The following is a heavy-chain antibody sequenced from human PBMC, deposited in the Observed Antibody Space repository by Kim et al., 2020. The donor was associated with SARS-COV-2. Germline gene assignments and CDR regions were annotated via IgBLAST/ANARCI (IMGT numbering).Heavy chain of an antibody. CDR2: INHSGST. J-gene: IGHJ4*02. CDR3: ARERAVAAPFDY. D-gene: IGHD6-19*01. CDR1: GGSFSGYY. Sequence: SETLSLTCAVYGGSFSGYYWSWIRQPPGKGLEWIGEINHSGSTNYNPSLKSRVTISVDTSKNQFSLKLSSVTAADTAVYYCARERAVAAPFDYWGQGTLVTVSS. V-gene: IGHV4-34*01.